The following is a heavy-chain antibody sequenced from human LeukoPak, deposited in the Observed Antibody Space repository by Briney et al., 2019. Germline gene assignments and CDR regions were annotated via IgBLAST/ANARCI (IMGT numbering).Heavy chain of an antibody. CDR3: ARGRFEAVTTDYYFDY. CDR1: GFTFSSYA. V-gene: IGHV3-30-3*01. CDR2: ISYDGSNK. J-gene: IGHJ4*02. Sequence: GGSLRLSCAVSGFTFSSYAMHWVRQAPGKGLEWVAVISYDGSNKYYADSVKGRFTISRDNSKNTLYLQMNSLRAEDTAVYYCARGRFEAVTTDYYFDYWGQGTLVTVSS. D-gene: IGHD4-17*01.